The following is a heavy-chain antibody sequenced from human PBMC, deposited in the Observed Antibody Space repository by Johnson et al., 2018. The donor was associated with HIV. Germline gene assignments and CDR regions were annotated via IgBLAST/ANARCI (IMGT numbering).Heavy chain of an antibody. D-gene: IGHD3-22*01. CDR1: GFAFSGSA. Sequence: VQLVESGGGVVQPGRSLRLSCAASGFAFSGSAMHWVRQASGKGLEWVGRIRSKANSDATAYAASVKGRFTISRDDSKNTQYLQMNSLKTEDTAVSYGTKRTTDYYDSSGYNDAFDIWGQGTMVTVSS. CDR3: TKRTTDYYDSSGYNDAFDI. V-gene: IGHV3-73*01. CDR2: IRSKANSDAT. J-gene: IGHJ3*02.